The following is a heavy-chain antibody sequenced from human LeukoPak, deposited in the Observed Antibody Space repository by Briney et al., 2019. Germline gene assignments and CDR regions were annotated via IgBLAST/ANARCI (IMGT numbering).Heavy chain of an antibody. CDR1: GYSISSGYF. J-gene: IGHJ4*02. CDR3: ATDRSVTMVVDY. V-gene: IGHV4-38-2*02. CDR2: IYHSGSP. D-gene: IGHD3-10*01. Sequence: SPSETLSLTCTVSGYSISSGYFWVWIRQPPGKGLEWIGSIYHSGSPYYNPSLKSRVTISVDTSKNQFSLKLTSVTAADTAVYYCATDRSVTMVVDYWGQGTLVTVSS.